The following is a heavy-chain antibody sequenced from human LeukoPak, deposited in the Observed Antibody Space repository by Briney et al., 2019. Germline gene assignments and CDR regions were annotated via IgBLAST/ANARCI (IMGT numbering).Heavy chain of an antibody. CDR1: GGTFSSYA. D-gene: IGHD3-10*01. J-gene: IGHJ4*02. CDR3: ARDTPHGSGSYYSY. CDR2: IIPILGIA. Sequence: SVKVSCKASGGTFSSYAISWVRQAPGQGLEWMGRIIPILGIANYAQKFQGRVTITADKSTSTAYMELSSLRSEDTAVYYCARDTPHGSGSYYSYWGQGTLVTVSS. V-gene: IGHV1-69*04.